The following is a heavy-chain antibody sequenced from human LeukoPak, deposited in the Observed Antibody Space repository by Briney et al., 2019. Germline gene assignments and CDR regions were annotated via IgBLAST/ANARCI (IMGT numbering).Heavy chain of an antibody. D-gene: IGHD3-10*01. CDR1: GFTLSDYW. Sequence: GGSLRLSCAASGFTLSDYWMHWVRQPPGKGPVWVSRIEADGTSTSYADSVKGRFTISRDNAKDTLYLKMNSLRAEDTAVYYCARGFGSGSLLPFDYWGQGTLVTVSS. J-gene: IGHJ4*02. CDR2: IEADGTST. CDR3: ARGFGSGSLLPFDY. V-gene: IGHV3-74*01.